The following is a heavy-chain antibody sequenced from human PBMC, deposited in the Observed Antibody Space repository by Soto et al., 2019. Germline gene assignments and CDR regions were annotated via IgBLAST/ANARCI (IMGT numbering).Heavy chain of an antibody. CDR2: VNPNSGGT. V-gene: IGHV1-2*04. Sequence: ASVKVSCKASGYTFTDYYIHWVRQAPGQGLEWMGWVNPNSGGTNYAQKFQGWVTMTRDTSISTVYMELSSLKYDDMAVYYCAREGAATANYGMDVWGQGTTVTVSS. CDR3: AREGAATANYGMDV. D-gene: IGHD2-15*01. CDR1: GYTFTDYY. J-gene: IGHJ6*02.